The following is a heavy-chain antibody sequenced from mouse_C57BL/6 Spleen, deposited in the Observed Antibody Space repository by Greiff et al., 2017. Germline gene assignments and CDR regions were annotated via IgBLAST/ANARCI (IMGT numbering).Heavy chain of an antibody. CDR2: INPGSGGT. V-gene: IGHV1-54*01. CDR3: ARVGVVATGGYWYFDV. Sequence: QVQLQQSGAELVRPGTSVKVSCKASGYAFTNYLIEWVKQRPGQGLEWIGVINPGSGGTNYNEKFKGKATLAADKSSSTAYMQLSSLTSEDSAVYFCARVGVVATGGYWYFDVWGTGTTVTVSS. CDR1: GYAFTNYL. J-gene: IGHJ1*03. D-gene: IGHD1-1*01.